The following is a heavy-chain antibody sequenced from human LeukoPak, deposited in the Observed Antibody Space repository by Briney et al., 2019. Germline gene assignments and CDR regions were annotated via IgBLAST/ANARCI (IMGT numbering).Heavy chain of an antibody. CDR1: GGTFSSYT. CDR3: ARAALVHDSSGYLATAGRGRSFHAPYYYYGMDV. D-gene: IGHD3-22*01. Sequence: SVKVSCKASGGTFSSYTISWVRQAPGQGLEWMGRIIPILGIANYAQKFQGRVTITADKSTSTAYMELSSLRSEDTAVYYCARAALVHDSSGYLATAGRGRSFHAPYYYYGMDVWGQGTTVTASS. CDR2: IIPILGIA. V-gene: IGHV1-69*02. J-gene: IGHJ6*02.